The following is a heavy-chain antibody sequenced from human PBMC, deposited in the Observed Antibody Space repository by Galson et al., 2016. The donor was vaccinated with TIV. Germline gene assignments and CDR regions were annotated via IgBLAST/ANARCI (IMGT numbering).Heavy chain of an antibody. D-gene: IGHD2-21*01. CDR3: AKDSITFCGGGACHKGGADS. Sequence: SLRLSCAASGFTVDSNYMTWVPQAPGTGLEWVAFISYDGSDKYYVDSVKGRFTISRDNSRDTVYLQMKSLRPEDTALYYCAKDSITFCGGGACHKGGADSWGQGTLVTVSS. CDR2: ISYDGSDK. V-gene: IGHV3-30*02. CDR1: GFTVDSNY. J-gene: IGHJ4*02.